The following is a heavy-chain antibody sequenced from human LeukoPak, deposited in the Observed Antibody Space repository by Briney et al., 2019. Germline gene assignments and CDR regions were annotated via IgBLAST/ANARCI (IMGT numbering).Heavy chain of an antibody. Sequence: GRSLRLSCAASGFTFSSYAMHWVRQAPGKGLEWVAVISYDGSNKYYADSVKGRFTISRDNSKNTLYLQMNSLRAEDTAVYYCARRNGYSGYEGTYYFDYWGQGTLVTVSS. CDR2: ISYDGSNK. CDR1: GFTFSSYA. V-gene: IGHV3-30-3*01. D-gene: IGHD5-12*01. CDR3: ARRNGYSGYEGTYYFDY. J-gene: IGHJ4*02.